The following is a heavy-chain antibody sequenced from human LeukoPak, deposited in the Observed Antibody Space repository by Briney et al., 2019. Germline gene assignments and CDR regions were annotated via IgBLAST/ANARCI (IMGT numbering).Heavy chain of an antibody. CDR1: GDSLSDNY. V-gene: IGHV4-4*07. CDR3: ARHVSAYNPHWYFDL. Sequence: SETLSLTCTVSGDSLSDNYWSWIRQPAGKGLEWIGRIYTSGSINYNPSLKSRASMSIDTSKNQLSLNLRSLTAADTAVYYCARHVSAYNPHWYFDLWGRGTLVTVSA. D-gene: IGHD5-24*01. CDR2: IYTSGSI. J-gene: IGHJ2*01.